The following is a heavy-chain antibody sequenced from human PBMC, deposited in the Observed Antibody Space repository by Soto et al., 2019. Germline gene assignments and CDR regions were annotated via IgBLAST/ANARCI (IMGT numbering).Heavy chain of an antibody. V-gene: IGHV3-23*01. CDR2: ISGSGGST. J-gene: IGHJ4*02. D-gene: IGHD6-13*01. Sequence: EVQLLESGGGLVQPGGSLRLSCAASGFTFSSYAMSWVRQAPGKGLEWVSTISGSGGSTYYADSVKGRFTISRDNSKNTLYLQMNSLRAEDTAVYYPVAAVCSDYWGQGTLVTVSS. CDR1: GFTFSSYA. CDR3: VAAVCSDY.